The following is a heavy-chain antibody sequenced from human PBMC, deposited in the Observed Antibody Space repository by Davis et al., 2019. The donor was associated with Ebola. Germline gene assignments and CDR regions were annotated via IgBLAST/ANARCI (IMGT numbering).Heavy chain of an antibody. CDR1: GASIKSNN. Sequence: PGGSLRLSCTASGASIKSNNWSWIRQPPGKGLEWIGYIYNVGSTDYNPSLESRVTISFDTSKNQLSLRLTSVTAADTDVYYCAKFTSHWLWSPYGLDVWGRGTTVSVSS. D-gene: IGHD3-3*01. CDR3: AKFTSHWLWSPYGLDV. V-gene: IGHV4-59*13. CDR2: IYNVGST. J-gene: IGHJ6*01.